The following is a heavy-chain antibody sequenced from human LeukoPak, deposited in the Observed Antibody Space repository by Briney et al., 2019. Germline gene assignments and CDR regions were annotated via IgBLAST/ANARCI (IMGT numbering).Heavy chain of an antibody. J-gene: IGHJ4*02. CDR1: GYTLTNYY. D-gene: IGHD2-2*01. Sequence: ASVKVSCKTSGYTLTNYYIHWVRQAPGQGLEWMGGIIPIFGTANYAQKFQGRVTITADKSTSTAYMELSSLRSEDTAVYYCAGGVGYCSSTSCLLFDYWGQGTLVTVSS. CDR2: IIPIFGTA. CDR3: AGGVGYCSSTSCLLFDY. V-gene: IGHV1-69*06.